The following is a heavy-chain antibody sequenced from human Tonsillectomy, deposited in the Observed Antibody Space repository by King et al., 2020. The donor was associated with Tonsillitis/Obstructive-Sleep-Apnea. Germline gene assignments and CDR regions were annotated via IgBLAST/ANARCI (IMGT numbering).Heavy chain of an antibody. CDR1: GYTFTGYY. J-gene: IGHJ6*03. CDR2: INPNSGGT. CDR3: ARSEVGYYYYYMDV. V-gene: IGHV1-2*04. Sequence: QLVQSGAEVKKPGASVKVSCKASGYTFTGYYMHWVRQAPGQGLEWMGWINPNSGGTNYAQKFQGWVTMTRDTSISTAYMELSRLRSDDTAVYYCARSEVGYYYYYMDVWGKGTTVTVSS.